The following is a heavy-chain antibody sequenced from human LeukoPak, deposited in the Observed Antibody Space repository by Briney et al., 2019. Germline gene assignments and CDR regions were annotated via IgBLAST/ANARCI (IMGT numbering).Heavy chain of an antibody. CDR3: ASSLPSYYYDSSGYSY. CDR2: IYYSGST. CDR1: GGSISSYY. V-gene: IGHV4-59*01. D-gene: IGHD3-22*01. Sequence: SETLSLTCTVSGGSISSYYWSWIRQPPGKGLEGIGYIYYSGSTNYNPPLKSQVTISVDTSKNQFSLKLSSVTAADTAVYYCASSLPSYYYDSSGYSYWGQGTLVTVSS. J-gene: IGHJ4*02.